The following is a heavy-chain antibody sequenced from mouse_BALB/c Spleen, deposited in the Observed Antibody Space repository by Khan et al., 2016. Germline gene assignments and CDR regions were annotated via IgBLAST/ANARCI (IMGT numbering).Heavy chain of an antibody. CDR2: IRLKSNNYAT. Sequence: EVQLQESGGGLLQPGGSMKLSCVASGFTFSNHWMNWVRQSPEKGLEWVAEIRLKSNNYATHYAESVKGRFTISRDDSKSSVYLQMNNLRAEDTGIYYCTRDGYFDVWGAGTTVTVSS. CDR3: TRDGYFDV. CDR1: GFTFSNHW. V-gene: IGHV6-6*02. J-gene: IGHJ1*01.